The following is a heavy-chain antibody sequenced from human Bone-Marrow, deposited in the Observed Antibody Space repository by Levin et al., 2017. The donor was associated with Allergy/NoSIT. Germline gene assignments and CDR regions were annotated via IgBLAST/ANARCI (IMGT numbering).Heavy chain of an antibody. CDR2: ISPATSSI. Sequence: GGSLRLSCAASGFTFSDDHMSWIRQAPGKGLEWVSYISPATSSIVYADSVKGRFTISRDNAKSSLFLQISSLRDEDTAVYYCATYFRDYHYFASWGQGTLVTVSS. V-gene: IGHV3-11*01. J-gene: IGHJ4*02. D-gene: IGHD4-17*01. CDR3: ATYFRDYHYFAS. CDR1: GFTFSDDH.